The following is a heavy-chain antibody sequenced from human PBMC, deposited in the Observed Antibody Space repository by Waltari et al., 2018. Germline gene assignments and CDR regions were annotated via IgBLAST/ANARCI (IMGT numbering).Heavy chain of an antibody. CDR2: INPNRGGT. CDR3: ASRGTGPAAPAGGYYMDV. CDR1: GYTFTGYY. Sequence: QVQLVQSGAEVKKPGASVKVSCKASGYTFTGYYMHWVRQAPGQGLDGMVGINPNRGGTNYAQKFQGRVTMTRDTSISTADMELSRLRSDDTAVYYCASRGTGPAAPAGGYYMDVWGKGTTVTVSS. J-gene: IGHJ6*03. V-gene: IGHV1-2*02. D-gene: IGHD6-25*01.